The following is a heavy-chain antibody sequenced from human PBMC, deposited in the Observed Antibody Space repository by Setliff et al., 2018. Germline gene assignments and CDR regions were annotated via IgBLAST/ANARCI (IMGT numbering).Heavy chain of an antibody. D-gene: IGHD3-3*01. V-gene: IGHV3-48*04. J-gene: IGHJ6*02. Sequence: GGSLRLSCAASGFSFSSYSMNWVRQAPGKGLEWLSYISSSSGTIHYADSVKGRFTISRDNAKNSLYLQMNSLRAEDTAVYYCARETLNYNFWSGYYRYYYYGMDVWGQGTTVTVSS. CDR1: GFSFSSYS. CDR3: ARETLNYNFWSGYYRYYYYGMDV. CDR2: ISSSSGTI.